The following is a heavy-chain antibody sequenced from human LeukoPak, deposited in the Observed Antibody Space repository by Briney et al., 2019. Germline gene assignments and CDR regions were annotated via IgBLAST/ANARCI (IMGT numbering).Heavy chain of an antibody. CDR2: IWYDGSND. Sequence: GRSLRLSRAASGFTLSQYAMHWVREAPRKGLEWVAAIWYDGSNDYYADSVKGRFTISRDNSKNTLSLQMNSLRAEDTAVYYCAREADCSGGSCYRGAFDIWGQGTMVTVSS. D-gene: IGHD2-15*01. CDR3: AREADCSGGSCYRGAFDI. J-gene: IGHJ3*02. CDR1: GFTLSQYA. V-gene: IGHV3-33*01.